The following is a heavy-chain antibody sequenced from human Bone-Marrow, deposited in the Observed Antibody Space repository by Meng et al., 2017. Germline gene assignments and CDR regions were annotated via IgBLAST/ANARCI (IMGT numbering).Heavy chain of an antibody. V-gene: IGHV4-59*12. J-gene: IGHJ5*02. CDR3: ARDRYGNYVRPGWFDP. Sequence: GSLRLSCTVSGGSISSYYWSWIRQPPGKGLEWIGYIYYSGSTNYNPSLKSRVTISVDTSKNQFSLKLSSVTAADTAVYYCARDRYGNYVRPGWFDPWGQGTLVTVSS. CDR1: GGSISSYY. CDR2: IYYSGST. D-gene: IGHD4-11*01.